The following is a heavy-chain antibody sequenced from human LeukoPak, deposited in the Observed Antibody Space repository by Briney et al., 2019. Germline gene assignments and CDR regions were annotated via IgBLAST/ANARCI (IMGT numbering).Heavy chain of an antibody. CDR2: IGTAGDT. D-gene: IGHD1-1*01. CDR3: ARGGRNDVLLDY. J-gene: IGHJ4*02. V-gene: IGHV3-13*01. Sequence: PGGSLRLSCAASGFTFSSYDMHWVRQATGKGLEWVSAIGTAGDTYYPGSVKGRFTISRENAKNSLYLQMNSLRAGDTAVYYCARGGRNDVLLDYWGQGTLVTVSS. CDR1: GFTFSSYD.